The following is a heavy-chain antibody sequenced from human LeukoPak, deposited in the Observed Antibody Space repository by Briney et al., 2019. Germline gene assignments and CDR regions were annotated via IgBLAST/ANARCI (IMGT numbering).Heavy chain of an antibody. V-gene: IGHV3-7*01. J-gene: IGHJ4*02. CDR1: GFTFSSYW. D-gene: IGHD5-18*01. CDR2: IKQDGSEK. CDR3: ARLRGYSYGDLDY. Sequence: PGGSLRLSCAASGFTFSSYWMSWVRQAPGKGLEWVANIKQDGSEKYYVDSVKDRFTISRDNAKNSLYLQMNSLRAEDTAVYYCARLRGYSYGDLDYWGRGTLVTVSS.